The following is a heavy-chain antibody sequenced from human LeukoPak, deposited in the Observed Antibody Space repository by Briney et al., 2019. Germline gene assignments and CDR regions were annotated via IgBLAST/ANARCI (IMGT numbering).Heavy chain of an antibody. V-gene: IGHV1-2*02. Sequence: GASVKVSCKASGYTFTGYYMHWVRQAPGQGLEWMGWINPNSGGTNYAQKFQGRVTMTRDTSISTAYMELSRLRSDDTAVYYCARGSTVRGVIITPFDYWGQGTLVTVSS. CDR1: GYTFTGYY. CDR2: INPNSGGT. D-gene: IGHD3-10*01. J-gene: IGHJ4*02. CDR3: ARGSTVRGVIITPFDY.